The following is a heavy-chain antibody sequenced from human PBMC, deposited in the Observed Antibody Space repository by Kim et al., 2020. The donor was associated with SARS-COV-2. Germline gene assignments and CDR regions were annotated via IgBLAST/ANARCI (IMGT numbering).Heavy chain of an antibody. Sequence: GGSLRLSCAASGFTFSTYEMNWVRQAPGKGLEWISYISSGGGTIYYADSVKGRFTISRDDARNSLYLQMNSLRAEDTAVYYCARNTHYYDTSGYSQYYFDYWGQGTLVAVSS. D-gene: IGHD3-22*01. V-gene: IGHV3-48*03. CDR3: ARNTHYYDTSGYSQYYFDY. J-gene: IGHJ4*02. CDR2: ISSGGGTI. CDR1: GFTFSTYE.